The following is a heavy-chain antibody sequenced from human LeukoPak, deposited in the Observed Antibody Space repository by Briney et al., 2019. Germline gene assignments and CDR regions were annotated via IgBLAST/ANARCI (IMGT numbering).Heavy chain of an antibody. D-gene: IGHD3-22*01. CDR2: IYHSGST. V-gene: IGHV4-30-2*01. J-gene: IGHJ5*02. CDR3: ARYNTYYYDSSGYSKYHWFDR. Sequence: PSETLSLTCAVSGCSISSGGYSWSWIRQPPGKGLEWIGYIYHSGSTYYNPSPNRRATISIDRSKNKFSLKLRSVTAADTAVYYCARYNTYYYDSSGYSKYHWFDRWGQGTLVTVSS. CDR1: GCSISSGGYS.